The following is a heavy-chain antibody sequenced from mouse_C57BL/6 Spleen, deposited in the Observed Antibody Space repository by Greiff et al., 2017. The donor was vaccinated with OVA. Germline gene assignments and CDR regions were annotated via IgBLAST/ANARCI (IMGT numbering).Heavy chain of an antibody. CDR3: ARGRNAMDY. J-gene: IGHJ4*01. V-gene: IGHV5-4*03. CDR2: ISDGGSYT. Sequence: EVKLVESGGGLVKPGGSLKLSCAASGFTFSSYALSWVRQTPEKRLEWVATISDGGSYTYYPDNVKGRFTISRDNAKHNLYLQMSQLKSEDTAMYYCARGRNAMDYWGQGTSVTVSS. CDR1: GFTFSSYA.